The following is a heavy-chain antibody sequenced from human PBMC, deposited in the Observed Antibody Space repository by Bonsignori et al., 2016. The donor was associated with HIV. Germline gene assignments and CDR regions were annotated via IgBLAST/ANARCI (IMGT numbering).Heavy chain of an antibody. V-gene: IGHV5-51*01. Sequence: VRQMPGKGLEWMGIIYPGDSDTRYSPSFQGQVTISADKSISTAYLQWSSLKASDTAMYYCARHPSRGGRYCSGGSCYNYYYYMDVWGKGTTVTVSS. CDR2: IYPGDSDT. CDR3: ARHPSRGGRYCSGGSCYNYYYYMDV. D-gene: IGHD2-15*01. J-gene: IGHJ6*03.